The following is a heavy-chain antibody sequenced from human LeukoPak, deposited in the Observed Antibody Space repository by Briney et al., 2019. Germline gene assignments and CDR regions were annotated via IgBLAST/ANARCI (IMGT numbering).Heavy chain of an antibody. D-gene: IGHD1-26*01. CDR1: GGSISSYY. CDR2: INHSGST. J-gene: IGHJ4*02. CDR3: ARGNRRIRASPYFDY. Sequence: PSETLSLTCTVSGGSISSYYWSWIRQPPGKGLEWIGEINHSGSTNYNPSLKSRVTISVDTSKNQFSLKLSSVTAADTAVYYCARGNRRIRASPYFDYWGQGTLVTVSS. V-gene: IGHV4-34*01.